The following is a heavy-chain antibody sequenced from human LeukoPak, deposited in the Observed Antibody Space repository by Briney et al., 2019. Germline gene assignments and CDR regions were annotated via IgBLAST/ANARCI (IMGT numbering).Heavy chain of an antibody. Sequence: NPGGSLRLSCAASGFTFNTYTMNWVRQAPGKGLEWVSSITASSTAIYSADSVKGRFTISRDNAKNFLYLQMNSLRAEDTAVYYCAKAKGELLWEAYFDYWGQGTLVTVSS. CDR2: ITASSTAI. V-gene: IGHV3-21*04. J-gene: IGHJ4*02. D-gene: IGHD1-26*01. CDR1: GFTFNTYT. CDR3: AKAKGELLWEAYFDY.